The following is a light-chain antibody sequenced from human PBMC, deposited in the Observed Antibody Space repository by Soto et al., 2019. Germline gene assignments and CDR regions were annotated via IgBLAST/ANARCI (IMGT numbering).Light chain of an antibody. Sequence: SVLTQPPSASGTPGQRVTISCSGSSSNIGSNTVNWYQQLPGTAPKLLIYSNNQRPSGVPDRFSGSKSGTSASLAISGLQSEDEAYYYCAAWDDSLNVVFGGGTKLTVL. CDR3: AAWDDSLNVV. V-gene: IGLV1-44*01. J-gene: IGLJ2*01. CDR1: SSNIGSNT. CDR2: SNN.